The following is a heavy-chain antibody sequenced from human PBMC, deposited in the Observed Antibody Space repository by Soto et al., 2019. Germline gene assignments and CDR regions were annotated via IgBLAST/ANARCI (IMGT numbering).Heavy chain of an antibody. V-gene: IGHV3-74*01. CDR2: INSDGSST. Sequence: EVQLVESGGGLVQPGGSLRLSCAASGFTFSSYWMHWVRQAPGKGLVWVSRINSDGSSTSYADSVKGRFTISRDNDKNTLYLQMNSLRAEDTAVYYCARFYSGWVGGYFDYWGQGTLVTVSS. CDR3: ARFYSGWVGGYFDY. J-gene: IGHJ4*02. D-gene: IGHD6-19*01. CDR1: GFTFSSYW.